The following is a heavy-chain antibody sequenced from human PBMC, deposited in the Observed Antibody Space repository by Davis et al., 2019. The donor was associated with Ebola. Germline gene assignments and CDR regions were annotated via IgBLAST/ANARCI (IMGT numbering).Heavy chain of an antibody. V-gene: IGHV4-31*03. Sequence: PSETLSLTCTVSGGSISSGGYYWSWIRQHPGKGLEWIGYIYYSGSTYYNPSLKSRVTISVDTSKNQFSLKLSSVTAADTAVYYCARDWRGNSNYYYGMDVWGQGTTVTVSS. J-gene: IGHJ6*02. CDR3: ARDWRGNSNYYYGMDV. CDR1: GGSISSGGYY. D-gene: IGHD4-23*01. CDR2: IYYSGST.